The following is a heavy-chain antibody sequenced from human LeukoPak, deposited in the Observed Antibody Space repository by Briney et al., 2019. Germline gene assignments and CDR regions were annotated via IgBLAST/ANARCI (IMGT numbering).Heavy chain of an antibody. J-gene: IGHJ4*02. CDR3: AREGLDYYDSSGARNFDY. D-gene: IGHD3-22*01. CDR2: IYYSGST. CDR1: GGSISSSNW. Sequence: PSGTLSLTRAVSGGSISSSNWWSWVRQPPGKGLEWIGYIYYSGSTNYNPSLKSRVTISVDTSKNQFSLKLSSVTAADTAVYYCAREGLDYYDSSGARNFDYWGQGTLVTVSS. V-gene: IGHV4-4*02.